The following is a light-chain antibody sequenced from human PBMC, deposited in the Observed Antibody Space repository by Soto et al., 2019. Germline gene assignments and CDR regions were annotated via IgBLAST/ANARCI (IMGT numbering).Light chain of an antibody. CDR2: DAS. CDR1: QSISSW. CDR3: QQYNSYSRT. Sequence: DIQMTQSPSTHSESVGDRVTITCRASQSISSWLAWYQQKPGKAPKLLIYDASSLESGVPSRFSGSGSGTEFTLTISSLQPDDFATYYCQQYNSYSRTFCQGTRWIS. V-gene: IGKV1-5*01. J-gene: IGKJ1*01.